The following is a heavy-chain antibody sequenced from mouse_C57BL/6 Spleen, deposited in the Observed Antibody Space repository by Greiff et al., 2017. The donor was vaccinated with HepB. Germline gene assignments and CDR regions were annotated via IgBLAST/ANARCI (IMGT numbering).Heavy chain of an antibody. CDR2: IYPGNSDT. CDR3: TRSPTVVATDWYFDV. CDR1: GYTFTSYW. V-gene: IGHV1-5*01. J-gene: IGHJ1*03. Sequence: VQLQQSGTVLARPGASVKMSCKTSGYTFTSYWMHWVKQRPGQGLEWIGAIYPGNSDTSYNQKFKGKAKLTAVTSASTAYMALSSLTNEDSAVYYCTRSPTVVATDWYFDVWGTGTTVTVSS. D-gene: IGHD1-1*01.